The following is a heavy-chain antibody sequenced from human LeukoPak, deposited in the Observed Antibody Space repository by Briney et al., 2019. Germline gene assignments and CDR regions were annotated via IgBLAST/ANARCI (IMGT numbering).Heavy chain of an antibody. CDR1: GGSISSYY. D-gene: IGHD2-2*01. Sequence: SETLSLXCTVSGGSISSYYWSWIRQPAGKGLEWIGRIYTSGSTNYNPSLKSRVTMSVDTSKNQFSLKLSSVTAADTAVYYCARGLGYCSSTSCYVLDYWGQGTLVTVSS. V-gene: IGHV4-4*07. CDR2: IYTSGST. J-gene: IGHJ4*02. CDR3: ARGLGYCSSTSCYVLDY.